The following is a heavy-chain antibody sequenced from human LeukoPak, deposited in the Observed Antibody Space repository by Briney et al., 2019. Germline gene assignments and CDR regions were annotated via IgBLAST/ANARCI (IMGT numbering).Heavy chain of an antibody. V-gene: IGHV4-39*01. CDR1: GGSISSRPYY. Sequence: SETLSLTCTVSGGSISSRPYYWGWVRQSPGKGLEWIGTISYSGTTYYNASLKSQVSISIDTSKNQFSLKLTSVTAADTAVYYCARQTGSGLFILPGGQGTLVTVSS. J-gene: IGHJ4*02. CDR2: ISYSGTT. CDR3: ARQTGSGLFILP. D-gene: IGHD3/OR15-3a*01.